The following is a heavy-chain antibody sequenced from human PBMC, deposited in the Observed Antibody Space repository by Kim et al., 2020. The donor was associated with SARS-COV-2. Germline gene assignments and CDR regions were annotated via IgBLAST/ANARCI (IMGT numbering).Heavy chain of an antibody. D-gene: IGHD3-10*01. CDR1: GGSISSSSYY. Sequence: SETLSLTCTVSGGSISSSSYYWGWIRQPPGKGLEWIGSIYYSGSTYYNPSLKSRVTISVDTSKNQFSLKLSSVTAADTAVYYCARLLGDTYYYGSGSYSGNDYWGQGTLVTVSS. CDR2: IYYSGST. J-gene: IGHJ4*02. V-gene: IGHV4-39*01. CDR3: ARLLGDTYYYGSGSYSGNDY.